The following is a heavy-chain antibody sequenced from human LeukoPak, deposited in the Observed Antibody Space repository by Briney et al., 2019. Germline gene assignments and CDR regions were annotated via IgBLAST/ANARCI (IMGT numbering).Heavy chain of an antibody. CDR1: GYSITSYY. CDR2: INYSGRT. D-gene: IGHD3-22*01. J-gene: IGHJ4*02. CDR3: ARGPSERYYESSGYYYFDY. Sequence: PSETLSLTCTVSGYSITSYYWSWLRQPPGKGPEWIGEINYSGRTNYNPSLKSRVTISVDTSKNQFSLKVSSVTAADTAVYYCARGPSERYYESSGYYYFDYWGQGSLVTVSS. V-gene: IGHV4-34*01.